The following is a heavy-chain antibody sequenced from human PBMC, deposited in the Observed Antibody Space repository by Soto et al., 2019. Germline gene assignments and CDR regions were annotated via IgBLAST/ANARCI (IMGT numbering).Heavy chain of an antibody. CDR1: GFSFDHYA. V-gene: IGHV3-9*01. CDR3: AKAVGSYGNFDY. J-gene: IGHJ4*02. D-gene: IGHD5-18*01. CDR2: ISWNSGSI. Sequence: EVQLVESGGGLVQPGRSLRLSCAASGFSFDHYAMHWVRQAPGKGLEWVSRISWNSGSIGYSDSVKGRFTISRDNAKNSLYLQMNCLRAEDTALYYCAKAVGSYGNFDYWGQGTLVTVSS.